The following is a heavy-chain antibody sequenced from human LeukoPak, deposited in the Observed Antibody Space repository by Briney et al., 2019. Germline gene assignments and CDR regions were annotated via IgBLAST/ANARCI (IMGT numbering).Heavy chain of an antibody. V-gene: IGHV1-2*04. Sequence: GASVKVSCKASGYTFTSYAMNWVRQAPGQGLEWMGWINPNSGGTNYAQKFQGWVTMTRDTSISTAYMELSRLRSDDTAVYYCARDSRGSYYGHYGMDVWGQGTTVTVSS. J-gene: IGHJ6*02. CDR3: ARDSRGSYYGHYGMDV. CDR1: GYTFTSYA. D-gene: IGHD1-26*01. CDR2: INPNSGGT.